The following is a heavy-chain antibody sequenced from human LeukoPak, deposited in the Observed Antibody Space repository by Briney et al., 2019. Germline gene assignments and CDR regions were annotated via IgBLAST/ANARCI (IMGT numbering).Heavy chain of an antibody. J-gene: IGHJ6*02. CDR1: RFTFDDYA. V-gene: IGHV3-9*01. CDR3: AKDIRYSGYDYYYYGMDV. Sequence: PGRSLRLSCAASRFTFDDYAMHWVRQAPGKGLEWVPGISWNSGSIGYADSVKGRFTISRDNAKNSLYLQMNSLRAEDTALYYCAKDIRYSGYDYYYYGMDVWGQGTTVTVSS. CDR2: ISWNSGSI. D-gene: IGHD5-12*01.